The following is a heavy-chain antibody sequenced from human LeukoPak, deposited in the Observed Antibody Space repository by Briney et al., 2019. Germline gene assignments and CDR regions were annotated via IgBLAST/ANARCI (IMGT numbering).Heavy chain of an antibody. CDR2: IYYSGST. D-gene: IGHD2-15*01. CDR1: GGSISSGC. J-gene: IGHJ4*02. Sequence: SETLSLTCTVSGGSISSGCWSWIRQPPGKGLEWIGYIYYSGSTNYNPSLKSRVTISIDTSKSQFSLKLSSVTAADTAVYYCARQAYCSGSSCNPFDYWGQGTLVTVSS. V-gene: IGHV4-59*08. CDR3: ARQAYCSGSSCNPFDY.